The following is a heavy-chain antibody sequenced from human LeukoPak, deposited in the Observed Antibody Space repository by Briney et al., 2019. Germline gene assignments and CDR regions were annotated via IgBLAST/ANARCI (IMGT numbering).Heavy chain of an antibody. CDR3: AKDVWGYYDILTGYLLGAFDI. Sequence: PGGSLRLSCAASGFTFSSYGMHWVRQAPGKGLEWVAFIRYDGSNKYYADSVKGRFTISRDNSKNTLYLQMNSLRAEDTALYYCAKDVWGYYDILTGYLLGAFDIWGQGTMVTVSS. CDR1: GFTFSSYG. D-gene: IGHD3-9*01. V-gene: IGHV3-30*02. J-gene: IGHJ3*02. CDR2: IRYDGSNK.